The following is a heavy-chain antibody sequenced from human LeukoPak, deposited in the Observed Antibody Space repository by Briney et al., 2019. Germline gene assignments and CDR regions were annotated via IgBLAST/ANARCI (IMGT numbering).Heavy chain of an antibody. D-gene: IGHD3-10*01. CDR3: AKDCGELFYRPFDS. CDR2: ISSSSSNI. Sequence: GGSLRLSCAASGFTFSSYSMNWVRQAPGKGLEWVSSISSSSSNIYYADSVKGRFTISRDNAKNTLYLQMNSLRDEDTAVYYCAKDCGELFYRPFDSWGQGVVVTVSS. CDR1: GFTFSSYS. J-gene: IGHJ4*02. V-gene: IGHV3-21*04.